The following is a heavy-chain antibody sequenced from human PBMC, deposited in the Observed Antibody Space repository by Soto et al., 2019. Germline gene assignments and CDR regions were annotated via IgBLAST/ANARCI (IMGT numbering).Heavy chain of an antibody. CDR2: ISYDGRNK. CDR3: ARDNSGHIGVTTGYFDY. J-gene: IGHJ4*02. Sequence: QVQLVESGGGVVQPGRSLRLSCAASGFTFSSYAMHWVRQAPGKGLELVAVISYDGRNKYYADSVKGRFTISRDNSKNTLYLQMNRLRAEDTAVYYCARDNSGHIGVTTGYFDYWGQGTLVTVSS. V-gene: IGHV3-30*04. D-gene: IGHD2-21*01. CDR1: GFTFSSYA.